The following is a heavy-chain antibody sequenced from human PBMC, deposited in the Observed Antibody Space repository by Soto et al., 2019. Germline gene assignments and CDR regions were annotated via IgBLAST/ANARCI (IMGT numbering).Heavy chain of an antibody. CDR2: ISAYNGDT. CDR3: ATTIGYSYYYYGMDV. V-gene: IGHV1-18*01. J-gene: IGHJ6*02. CDR1: SYTLTSYG. D-gene: IGHD5-12*01. Sequence: QVQLVQSGAEVTKPGASVKVSCKASSYTLTSYGISWVRQAPGQGLEWMGWISAYNGDTNYAQSLQGRVTMTTDTSTTTAYMELRSLRSDDTAVYYCATTIGYSYYYYGMDVWGQGTTVTVSS.